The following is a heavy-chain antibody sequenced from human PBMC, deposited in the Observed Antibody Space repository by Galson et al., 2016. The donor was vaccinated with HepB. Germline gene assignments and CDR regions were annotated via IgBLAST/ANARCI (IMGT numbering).Heavy chain of an antibody. Sequence: CAISGDSVSSNSAAWHWIRQSPSRGLEWLGRTYYRSEWYNDYAVSVQSRITINPDTSKNQFSLQLNSVTPEDTAMYYCARSGRGVVNYFDYWGQGALVAVSS. CDR2: TYYRSEWYN. J-gene: IGHJ4*02. V-gene: IGHV6-1*01. D-gene: IGHD2-15*01. CDR3: ARSGRGVVNYFDY. CDR1: GDSVSSNSAA.